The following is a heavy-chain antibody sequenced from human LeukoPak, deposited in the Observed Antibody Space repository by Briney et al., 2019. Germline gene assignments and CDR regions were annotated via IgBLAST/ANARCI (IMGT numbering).Heavy chain of an antibody. CDR2: INPSGGST. J-gene: IGHJ4*02. CDR3: AREQHGSGSYYALGDY. V-gene: IGHV1-46*01. CDR1: GYTFTSYS. Sequence: ASVKVSCKASGYTFTSYSMHWVRQAPGQGLEWMGIINPSGGSTSYAQKFQGRVTMTRDTSTSTVYMELSSLRSEDTAVYYCAREQHGSGSYYALGDYWGQGTLVTVSS. D-gene: IGHD3-10*01.